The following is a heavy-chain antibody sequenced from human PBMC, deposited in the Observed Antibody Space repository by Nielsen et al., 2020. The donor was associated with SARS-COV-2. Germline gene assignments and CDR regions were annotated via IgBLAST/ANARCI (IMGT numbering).Heavy chain of an antibody. V-gene: IGHV2-70*11. CDR2: IDWDDDK. J-gene: IGHJ6*03. CDR1: GFSLSTSGMC. CDR3: ARIVRGQNEGYYYYYMDV. D-gene: IGHD3-16*01. Sequence: SGPTLVQPTQPLTLTCTFSGFSLSTSGMCVSWIRQPPGKALEWLARIDWDDDKYYSTSLKTRLTISKDTSKNQVVLTMTNMDPVDTATYYCARIVRGQNEGYYYYYMDVWGKGTTVTVSS.